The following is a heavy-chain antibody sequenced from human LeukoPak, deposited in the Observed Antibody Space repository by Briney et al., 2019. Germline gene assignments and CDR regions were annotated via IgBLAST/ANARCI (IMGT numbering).Heavy chain of an antibody. CDR1: GFTFSSYA. CDR3: ARAYGFDY. Sequence: GGSLRLSCAASGFTFSSYAMSWVRQAPGKGLEWVSVIYSGGSTYYADSVKGRFTISRDNSKNTLYLQMNSLRAEDTAVYYCARAYGFDYWGQGTLVTVSS. CDR2: IYSGGST. D-gene: IGHD4-17*01. J-gene: IGHJ4*02. V-gene: IGHV3-66*01.